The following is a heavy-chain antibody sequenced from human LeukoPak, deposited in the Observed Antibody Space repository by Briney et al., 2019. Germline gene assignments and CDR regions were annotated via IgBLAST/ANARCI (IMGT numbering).Heavy chain of an antibody. V-gene: IGHV5-51*01. J-gene: IGHJ3*02. CDR3: ASTYSRGPTWYYYGSGYAFDI. Sequence: GKSLKISCKGSGYSFTSYWIGWVRQMPGKGLEWMGIIYPGDSDTRYSPSFQGQVTISADKSISTAYLQWSSLKASDTAMYYCASTYSRGPTWYYYGSGYAFDIWGQGTMVTVSS. D-gene: IGHD3-10*01. CDR2: IYPGDSDT. CDR1: GYSFTSYW.